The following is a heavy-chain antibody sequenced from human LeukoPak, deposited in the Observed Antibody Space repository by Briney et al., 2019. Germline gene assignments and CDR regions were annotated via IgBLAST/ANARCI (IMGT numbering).Heavy chain of an antibody. J-gene: IGHJ4*02. D-gene: IGHD4-23*01. Sequence: PGGTVRLSCAASGFTFRDYYMSWIRQAPGKGLEWLAYISGTGSSIYYADSMKGRLTISRDNAKTSLYLQMNSLRAEDTAVYYCAGDLFRRWSFDQWGQGTLVTVS. CDR3: AGDLFRRWSFDQ. V-gene: IGHV3-11*01. CDR2: ISGTGSSI. CDR1: GFTFRDYY.